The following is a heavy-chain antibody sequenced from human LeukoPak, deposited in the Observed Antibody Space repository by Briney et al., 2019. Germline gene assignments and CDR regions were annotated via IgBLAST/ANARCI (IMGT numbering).Heavy chain of an antibody. CDR2: IKSKIHGGTI. V-gene: IGHV3-15*01. CDR1: GFTFDKAW. D-gene: IGHD7-27*01. CDR3: AKIWGSDHYYYYYYMDV. J-gene: IGHJ6*03. Sequence: GGSLRLSCAASGFTFDKAWMTWVRQAPGKGLEWVGRIKSKIHGGTIDYAAPVKGRFTISRDDSENTVYLQMSSLRAEDTAVYYCAKIWGSDHYYYYYYMDVWGKGTTVTVSS.